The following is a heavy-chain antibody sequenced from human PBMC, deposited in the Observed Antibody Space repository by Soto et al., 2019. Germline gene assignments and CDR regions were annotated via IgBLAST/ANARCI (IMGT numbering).Heavy chain of an antibody. Sequence: SVKVSCKASGGTFSSYTISWVRQAPGQGLEWMGRIIPILGIANYAQKFQGRVTITADKSTSTAYMELSSLRSEDTAVYYCASDHIAAAGTPDYWGQGTLVTVSS. CDR3: ASDHIAAAGTPDY. CDR1: GGTFSSYT. V-gene: IGHV1-69*02. CDR2: IIPILGIA. D-gene: IGHD6-13*01. J-gene: IGHJ4*02.